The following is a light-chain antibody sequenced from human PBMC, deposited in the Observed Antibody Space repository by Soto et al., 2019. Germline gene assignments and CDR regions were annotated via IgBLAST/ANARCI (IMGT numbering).Light chain of an antibody. CDR1: SSDIGSYNL. CDR2: EGT. J-gene: IGLJ2*01. CDR3: CAYARGSTLV. V-gene: IGLV2-23*01. Sequence: QSALTQPASVSGSPGQSITISCTGSSSDIGSYNLVSWYQHHPGKAPKLMIYEGTTRPSGVSNRFSGSKSGNTASLTISGRHAEDEAEYYCCAYARGSTLVFGGGTKVTVL.